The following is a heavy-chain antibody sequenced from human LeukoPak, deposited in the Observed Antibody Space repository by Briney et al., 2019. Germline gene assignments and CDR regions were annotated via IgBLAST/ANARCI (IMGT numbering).Heavy chain of an antibody. J-gene: IGHJ4*02. V-gene: IGHV3-7*03. Sequence: GGSLRLSCAASGFTFSSYWMSWVCQAPGKGLEWVASIKHDGSEKYYVDSVKGRFTISRDNAKNSLYLQMNSLRAEDTAMYYCAKGWFGGKYFDYWGQGTLVTVSS. CDR3: AKGWFGGKYFDY. D-gene: IGHD3-10*01. CDR1: GFTFSSYW. CDR2: IKHDGSEK.